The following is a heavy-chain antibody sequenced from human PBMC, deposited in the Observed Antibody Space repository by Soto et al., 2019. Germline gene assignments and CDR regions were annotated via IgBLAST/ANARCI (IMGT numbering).Heavy chain of an antibody. CDR1: GGSISSGGYF. Sequence: QVQLQESGPGLVKPSQTLSLTCTVSGGSISSGGYFWSWIRQHPGKGLEWIGSIYYSGSTYYNPSLKSRVTISVDTSKNQFSLKLSSVTAADTAVYYCAREGAAPYYYYGMDVWGQGTTVTVSS. V-gene: IGHV4-31*03. J-gene: IGHJ6*02. CDR3: AREGAAPYYYYGMDV. CDR2: IYYSGST. D-gene: IGHD6-6*01.